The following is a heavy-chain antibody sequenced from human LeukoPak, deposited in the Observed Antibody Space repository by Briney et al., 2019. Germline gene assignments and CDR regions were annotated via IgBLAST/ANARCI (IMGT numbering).Heavy chain of an antibody. CDR1: GGSVNSNC. CDR2: SNSGRT. CDR3: ARDRDYDDNSEGWFDP. J-gene: IGHJ5*02. Sequence: SETLSLTCSVSGGSVNSNCWNWIRQAQGGVWNGLGMSNSGRTNYNPSLRSRVTISVDTAKNQFSLKLNSVTSADTAVYYCARDRDYDDNSEGWFDPWGQGTLVTISS. D-gene: IGHD3-22*01. V-gene: IGHV4-59*02.